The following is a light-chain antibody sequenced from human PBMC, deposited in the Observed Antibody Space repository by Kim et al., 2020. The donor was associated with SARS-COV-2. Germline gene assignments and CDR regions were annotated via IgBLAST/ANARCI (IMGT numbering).Light chain of an antibody. CDR1: KLGDKY. V-gene: IGLV3-1*01. J-gene: IGLJ3*02. CDR2: HDT. CDR3: QAWDSSTKGV. Sequence: VSPGQTARITCSGDKLGDKYVCWYQQKPGQSPVLVIYHDTKRPSGIPERFSGSNSANTATLTISGTQAMDEADYYCQAWDSSTKGVFGGGTKLTVL.